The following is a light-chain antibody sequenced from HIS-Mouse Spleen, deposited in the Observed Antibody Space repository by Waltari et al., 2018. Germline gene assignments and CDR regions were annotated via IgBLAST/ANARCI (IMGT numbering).Light chain of an antibody. CDR1: QSVCSN. J-gene: IGKJ1*01. CDR2: GAS. Sequence: EIVMTQSPATLSVSPGERATLSCRASQSVCSNLAWYQQKPGQAPRLLIYGASTRATGIPARFSGSGSGTEFTLTISSMQSEDFAVYYCQQYNNWPRTFAQGTKVEIK. CDR3: QQYNNWPRT. V-gene: IGKV3-15*01.